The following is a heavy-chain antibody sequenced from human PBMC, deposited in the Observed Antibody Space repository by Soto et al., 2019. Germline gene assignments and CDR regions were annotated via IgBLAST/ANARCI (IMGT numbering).Heavy chain of an antibody. Sequence: GGSLRLSCAASGFTFSSYAMSWVRQAPGKGLEWVSAISGSGGSTYYADSVKGRFTISRDNSKNTLYLQMNSLRAEDTAVYYCAKDYDILTGFETPDVGVSIDYWGQGTLVTVSS. CDR2: ISGSGGST. CDR1: GFTFSSYA. V-gene: IGHV3-23*01. J-gene: IGHJ4*02. D-gene: IGHD3-9*01. CDR3: AKDYDILTGFETPDVGVSIDY.